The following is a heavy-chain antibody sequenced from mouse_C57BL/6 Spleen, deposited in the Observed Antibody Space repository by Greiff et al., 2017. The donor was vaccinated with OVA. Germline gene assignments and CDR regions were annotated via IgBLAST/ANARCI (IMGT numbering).Heavy chain of an antibody. CDR3: AERDYFDY. CDR2: IWRGGST. Sequence: VQLQESGPGLVQPSQSLSITCTVSGFSLTSYGVHWVRQSPGKGLEWLGVIWRGGSTDYNAAFMSRLSINKDNSKSQVFFKMNSLQADDTAIYYWAERDYFDYWGQGTTLTVSS. J-gene: IGHJ2*01. CDR1: GFSLTSYG. V-gene: IGHV2-5*01.